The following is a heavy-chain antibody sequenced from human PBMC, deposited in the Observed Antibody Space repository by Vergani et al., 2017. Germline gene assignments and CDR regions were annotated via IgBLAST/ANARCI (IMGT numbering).Heavy chain of an antibody. V-gene: IGHV3-21*01. CDR1: GFTFSSYS. D-gene: IGHD1-26*01. Sequence: EVQLVESGGGLVKPGGSLRLSCAASGFTFSSYSMNWVRQAPGKGLEWVSSISSSSSYIYYAGSGKGQFTISRDNAKNSLYLQINSLRAEDTAVYYGARLWGLLQGGEDYWGQRTLVTV. J-gene: IGHJ4*02. CDR2: ISSSSSYI. CDR3: ARLWGLLQGGEDY.